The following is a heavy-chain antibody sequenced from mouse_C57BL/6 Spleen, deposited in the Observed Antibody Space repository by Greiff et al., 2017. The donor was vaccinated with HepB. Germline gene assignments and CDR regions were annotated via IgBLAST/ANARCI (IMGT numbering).Heavy chain of an antibody. Sequence: EVKVVESGAELVKPGASVKLSCTASGFNIKDYYMHWVKQRTEQGLEWIGRIDPADGETQYAPKFKGKATITADTSSNTAYLQISSLTSEDTAVYYCARNWDDGSRDWYFDVWGTGTTVTVSS. J-gene: IGHJ1*03. CDR2: IDPADGET. V-gene: IGHV14-2*01. CDR1: GFNIKDYY. D-gene: IGHD4-1*01. CDR3: ARNWDDGSRDWYFDV.